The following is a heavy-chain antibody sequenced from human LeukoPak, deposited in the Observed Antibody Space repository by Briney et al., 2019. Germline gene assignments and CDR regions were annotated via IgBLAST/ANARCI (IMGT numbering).Heavy chain of an antibody. V-gene: IGHV4-30-4*01. CDR1: GGSISSGDYY. J-gene: IGHJ4*02. D-gene: IGHD6-19*01. CDR2: IYYSGST. CDR3: AKDKRIAVAGFFDY. Sequence: PSETLSLTCTVSGGSISSGDYYWSWIRQPPGKGLEWIGYIYYSGSTYYNPSPESRVTISVDTSKNQFSLKLSSVTAADTALYYCAKDKRIAVAGFFDYWGQGTLDTVSS.